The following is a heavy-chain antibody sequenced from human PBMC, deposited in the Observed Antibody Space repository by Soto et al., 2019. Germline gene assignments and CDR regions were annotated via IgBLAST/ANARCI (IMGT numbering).Heavy chain of an antibody. V-gene: IGHV3-23*01. D-gene: IGHD3-16*02. CDR3: AKCLFMITFGGVIAHS. Sequence: EVQLLESGGGLVQPGGSLRLSCAASGFTFSSYAMSWVCQAPGKGLEWVSAISGSGGSTYYADSVKGRFTISRDNSKNTLYLQMNSLRAEDTAVYYCAKCLFMITFGGVIAHSWGQGTLVTVSS. CDR2: ISGSGGST. CDR1: GFTFSSYA. J-gene: IGHJ4*02.